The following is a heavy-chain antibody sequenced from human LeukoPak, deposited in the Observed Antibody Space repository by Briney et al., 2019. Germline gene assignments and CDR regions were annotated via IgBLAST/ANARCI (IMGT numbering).Heavy chain of an antibody. CDR1: GGSISSGSYY. CDR3: ARETGYSGYDLTYNWFDP. V-gene: IGHV4-61*10. J-gene: IGHJ5*02. Sequence: PSETLSLTSTISGGSISSGSYYWSWIRQPAGKGLEWIGYIYYSGSTNYNPSLKSRVTISVDTSKNQFSLKLSSVTAADTAVYYCARETGYSGYDLTYNWFDPWGQGTPVTVSS. CDR2: IYYSGST. D-gene: IGHD5-12*01.